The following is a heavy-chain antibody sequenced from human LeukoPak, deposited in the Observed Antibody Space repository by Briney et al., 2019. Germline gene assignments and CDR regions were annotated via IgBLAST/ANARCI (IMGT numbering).Heavy chain of an antibody. J-gene: IGHJ5*02. CDR1: GGTFSSYA. Sequence: SVKVSCKASGGTFSSYAISWVRQAPGQGLEWMGGIIPIFGTANYAQKFQGRVTITADESTSTAYTELSSLRSEDTAVCYCAGDFWSGYRNWFDPWGQGTLVTVSS. V-gene: IGHV1-69*13. CDR2: IIPIFGTA. D-gene: IGHD3-3*01. CDR3: AGDFWSGYRNWFDP.